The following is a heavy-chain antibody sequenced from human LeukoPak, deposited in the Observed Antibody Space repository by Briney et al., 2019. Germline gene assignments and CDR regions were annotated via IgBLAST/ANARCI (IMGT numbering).Heavy chain of an antibody. CDR2: IIPIFGTA. V-gene: IGHV1-69*05. D-gene: IGHD6-13*01. Sequence: SVKVSCKASGGTFSSYAISWVRQAPGQGLEWMGGIIPIFGTANYAQKFQGRVTITTDESTSTAYMELRSLRSDDTAVYYCARGESSSSWGSNIWGQGTMVTVSS. CDR3: ARGESSSSWGSNI. J-gene: IGHJ3*02. CDR1: GGTFSSYA.